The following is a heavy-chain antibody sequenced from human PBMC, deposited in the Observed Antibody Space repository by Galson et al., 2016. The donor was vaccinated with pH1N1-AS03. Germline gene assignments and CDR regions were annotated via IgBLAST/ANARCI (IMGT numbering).Heavy chain of an antibody. CDR3: AVWGYISGTHGLDG. CDR1: GFTVTRND. J-gene: IGHJ6*04. V-gene: IGHV3-13*01. CDR2: IAATGPT. Sequence: SLRLSCAASGFTVTRNDMHWVRQATGKGLEWVSIIAATGPTHYADSVKGRYTISREIPQNSLYLQMDSMPADDTAVYSSAVWGYISGTHGLDGWGKGTSVTVSS. D-gene: IGHD5-12*01.